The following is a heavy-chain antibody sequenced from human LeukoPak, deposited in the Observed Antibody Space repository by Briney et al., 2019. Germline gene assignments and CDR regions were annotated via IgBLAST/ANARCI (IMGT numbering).Heavy chain of an antibody. D-gene: IGHD4-11*01. Sequence: PGGSLRLSCAASGFTFSSYDMHWVRQAPGKGLEWVAFIRYDGSNKYYADSVKGRFIISRDNSKNTLYLQMSSVRAEDTAVYYCARDRTGQQLISRKEYYYMDVWGKGTTVTISS. V-gene: IGHV3-30*02. J-gene: IGHJ6*03. CDR2: IRYDGSNK. CDR3: ARDRTGQQLISRKEYYYMDV. CDR1: GFTFSSYD.